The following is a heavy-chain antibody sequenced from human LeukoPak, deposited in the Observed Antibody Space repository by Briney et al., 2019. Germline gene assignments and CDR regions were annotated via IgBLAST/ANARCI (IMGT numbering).Heavy chain of an antibody. CDR2: INYSGSS. D-gene: IGHD3-16*01. J-gene: IGHJ4*02. CDR1: GGSISSYY. V-gene: IGHV4-59*08. Sequence: SETLSLTCTVSGGSISSYYWSWIRQPPGKGLEWIGYINYSGSSDYNPSLKSRVTISVDTSKNQFSLKLSSVTAADTAVYYCARGWGYFDYWGQGTLVTVSS. CDR3: ARGWGYFDY.